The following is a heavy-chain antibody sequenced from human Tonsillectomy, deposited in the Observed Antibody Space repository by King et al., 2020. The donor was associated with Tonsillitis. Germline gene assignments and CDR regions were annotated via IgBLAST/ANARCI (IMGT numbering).Heavy chain of an antibody. CDR1: GGSISSGYYS. V-gene: IGHV4-30-2*01. Sequence: LQLQESGSGLVKPSQTLSLTCAVSGGSISSGYYSWSWIRQPPGKGLEWIGYIYHSGITYYNPSLKSRVTISVDRSKNQFSLKLNSVTAADTAVYYCARGGSYYYDSSGYYPNAYYFDYWGQGTLVTVSS. CDR3: ARGGSYYYDSSGYYPNAYYFDY. CDR2: IYHSGIT. J-gene: IGHJ4*02. D-gene: IGHD3-22*01.